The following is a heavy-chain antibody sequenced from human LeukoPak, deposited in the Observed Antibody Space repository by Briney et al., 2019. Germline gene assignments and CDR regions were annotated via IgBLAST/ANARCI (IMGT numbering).Heavy chain of an antibody. CDR1: GFTFSSYE. V-gene: IGHV3-48*03. J-gene: IGHJ4*02. CDR2: ISSSGSTI. Sequence: GGSLRLSCAASGFTFSSYEMNWVRQAPGKGLEWASYISSSGSTIYYADSVKGRFTISRDNAKNSLYLQMNSLRAEDTAVYYCARDQGSSWAFDYWGQGTLVTVSS. CDR3: ARDQGSSWAFDY. D-gene: IGHD6-13*01.